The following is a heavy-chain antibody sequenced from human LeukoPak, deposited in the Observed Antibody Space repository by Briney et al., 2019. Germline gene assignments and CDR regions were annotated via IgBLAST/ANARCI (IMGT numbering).Heavy chain of an antibody. V-gene: IGHV4-4*07. D-gene: IGHD4-17*01. CDR1: GGSISSYY. CDR2: IYTSGST. J-gene: IGHJ4*02. CDR3: ARDRSTRYGAWIDY. Sequence: SETLSLTCTVSGGSISSYYWSWIRQPAGKGLEWIGRIYTSGSTNYNPSLKSRVTMSVDTSKNQFSLKLSSVTAADTAVYYCARDRSTRYGAWIDYWDQGTLVTVSS.